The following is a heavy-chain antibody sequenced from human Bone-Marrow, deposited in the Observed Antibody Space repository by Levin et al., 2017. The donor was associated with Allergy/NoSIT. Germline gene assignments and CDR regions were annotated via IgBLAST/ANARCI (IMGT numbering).Heavy chain of an antibody. D-gene: IGHD2-15*01. CDR2: IVVGSGNT. Sequence: KISCKPSGFTFTNSVVQWVRQARGQRLEWIGWIVVGSGNTNYAQNFQERVIISRDMSKSTVSMELRSLTSEDTAVYYCAALGYCRADDCYPRDDWFDHWGQGTLGTVSS. J-gene: IGHJ5*02. CDR1: GFTFTNSV. V-gene: IGHV1-58*01. CDR3: AALGYCRADDCYPRDDWFDH.